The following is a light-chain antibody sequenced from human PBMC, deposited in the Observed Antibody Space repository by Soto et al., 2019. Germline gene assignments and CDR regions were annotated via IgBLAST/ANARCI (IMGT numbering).Light chain of an antibody. J-gene: IGKJ2*02. Sequence: DIQMTQSPSSLSVSVGDRVTITCRASQSIVSYLNWYQQKLGKAPKLLIYIASNLQRGVPSRFSGSGSGTDFTLTISNLQPEDFATYYCQQSYSTPRTFGQGTKLEIK. CDR3: QQSYSTPRT. CDR1: QSIVSY. CDR2: IAS. V-gene: IGKV1-39*01.